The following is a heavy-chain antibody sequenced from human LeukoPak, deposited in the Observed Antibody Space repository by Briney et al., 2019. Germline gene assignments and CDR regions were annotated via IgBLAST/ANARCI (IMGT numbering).Heavy chain of an antibody. Sequence: ASVKVSCKVSGYTLTELSMHWVRQAPGKGLEWMGGFDPEDGETIYAQKFQGRVTMTRDTSISTAYMELSRLRSDDTAVYYCAILGRDGYNVDYWGQGTLVTVSS. J-gene: IGHJ4*02. CDR3: AILGRDGYNVDY. CDR1: GYTLTELS. V-gene: IGHV1-24*01. CDR2: FDPEDGET. D-gene: IGHD5-24*01.